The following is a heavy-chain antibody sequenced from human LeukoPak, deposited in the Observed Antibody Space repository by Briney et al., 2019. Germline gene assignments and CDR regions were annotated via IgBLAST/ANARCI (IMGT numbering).Heavy chain of an antibody. CDR1: GGSFSGYY. CDR2: INHSGST. V-gene: IGHV4-34*01. D-gene: IGHD2-15*01. CDR3: ARWWGFDP. Sequence: SETLSLTCAVHGGSFSGYYWSWIRQPPGKGLEWIGEINHSGSTNYNPSLKSRVTISVDTSKNQFSLKLSSVTAADTAVYFCARWWGFDPWGQGTLVTVSS. J-gene: IGHJ5*02.